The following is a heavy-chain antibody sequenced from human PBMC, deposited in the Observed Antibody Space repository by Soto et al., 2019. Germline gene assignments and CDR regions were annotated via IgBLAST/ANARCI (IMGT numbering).Heavy chain of an antibody. D-gene: IGHD2-2*02. CDR1: GYTFTSYG. J-gene: IGHJ6*02. Sequence: QVQLVQSGAEVKKPGASVKVSCKSSGYTFTSYGISWMRLAPGQGLECMGWISVYNGTTNYAKKYQGRVTMTPETSTSTAYMQLRSLRSDDTAVYYCARAHQIIVPAAVRYHYVLDVWGLGTTVTVSS. CDR3: ARAHQIIVPAAVRYHYVLDV. V-gene: IGHV1-18*01. CDR2: ISVYNGTT.